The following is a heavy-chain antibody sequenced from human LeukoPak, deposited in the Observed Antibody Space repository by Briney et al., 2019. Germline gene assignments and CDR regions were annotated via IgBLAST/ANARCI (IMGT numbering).Heavy chain of an antibody. CDR1: GGSISSGSYY. J-gene: IGHJ6*02. Sequence: SETLSLTCTVSGGSISSGSYYWSWIRQHPGKGLEWIGYIYYSGSTYYNPSLKSRVTISVDTSKNQFSLKLSSVTAADTAVYYCARVDVGAAAGPPYYYYYGMDVWGQGTTVTVSS. CDR3: ARVDVGAAAGPPYYYYYGMDV. D-gene: IGHD6-13*01. CDR2: IYYSGST. V-gene: IGHV4-31*03.